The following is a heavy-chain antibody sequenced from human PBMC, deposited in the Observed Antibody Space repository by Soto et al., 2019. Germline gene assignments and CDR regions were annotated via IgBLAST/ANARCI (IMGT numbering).Heavy chain of an antibody. CDR1: GFTVSSNY. CDR3: ARRRPGRGTDCCPIEY. J-gene: IGHJ4*02. CDR2: IYSGGTT. Sequence: EVQLVESGGGLVQPGGSLRLSCAASGFTVSSNYISWVRQAPGKGLESVSFIYSGGTTYYADSVKGRFTISRDSSKNTVFLQMNSLRAEDTAVYYCARRRPGRGTDCCPIEYWGQGIPVTVSS. D-gene: IGHD2-21*02. V-gene: IGHV3-66*04.